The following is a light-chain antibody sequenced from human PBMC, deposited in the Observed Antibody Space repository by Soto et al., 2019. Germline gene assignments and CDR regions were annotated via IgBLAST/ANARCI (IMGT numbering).Light chain of an antibody. J-gene: IGKJ2*01. CDR2: KVS. CDR1: QSLAYSDGNTY. CDR3: MQRVYWPPYT. V-gene: IGKV2-30*01. Sequence: DVVMTQSPLFLPVTLGQPASISCRSSQSLAYSDGNTYLHWFQQRPGQSPRRLIYKVSSRDSGVPDRFSGSGSGTDFTLKIIRVEAEDVGVYYFMQRVYWPPYTFGQGTKLEIK.